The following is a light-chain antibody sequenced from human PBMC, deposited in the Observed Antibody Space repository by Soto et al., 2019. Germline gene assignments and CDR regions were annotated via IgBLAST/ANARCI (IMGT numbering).Light chain of an antibody. V-gene: IGKV1-39*01. CDR3: QQAYISLLS. Sequence: DIQMTQSPSSLSASIGDRVTITCRASQNIRSYLNWYQQKPGKAPKLLIYSASTLQSGVPSRFSGSGSGTGFTLTISALQPEDFGSDYCQQAYISLLSVGGGTKIEIK. CDR2: SAS. CDR1: QNIRSY. J-gene: IGKJ4*01.